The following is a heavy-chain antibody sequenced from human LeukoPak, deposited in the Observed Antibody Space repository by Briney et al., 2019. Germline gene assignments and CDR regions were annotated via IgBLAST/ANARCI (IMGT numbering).Heavy chain of an antibody. CDR3: ARREVVVVPAAPPDYYGMDV. D-gene: IGHD2-2*01. J-gene: IGHJ6*04. Sequence: SVKVSCKASGGTFRSYAISWVRQAPGQGLEWIGGIIPIFGTANYAQKFQGRVTITADESTSTAYMELSSLRSEDTAVYYCARREVVVVPAAPPDYYGMDVWGKGTTVTVSS. V-gene: IGHV1-69*13. CDR1: GGTFRSYA. CDR2: IIPIFGTA.